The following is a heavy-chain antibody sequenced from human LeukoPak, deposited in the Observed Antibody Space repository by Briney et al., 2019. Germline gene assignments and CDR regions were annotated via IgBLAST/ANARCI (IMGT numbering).Heavy chain of an antibody. V-gene: IGHV3-23*01. CDR3: TKDRGDYGDYVHY. CDR2: ISGSGGRT. D-gene: IGHD4-17*01. Sequence: GESLRLPCAASGFTFSGYAMNWVRQAPGKGLEWVSAISGSGGRTYYADSVKGRFTISRDNSKNMLYLQMNSLRAEDTAIYHCTKDRGDYGDYVHYWGQGTLVTVSS. J-gene: IGHJ4*02. CDR1: GFTFSGYA.